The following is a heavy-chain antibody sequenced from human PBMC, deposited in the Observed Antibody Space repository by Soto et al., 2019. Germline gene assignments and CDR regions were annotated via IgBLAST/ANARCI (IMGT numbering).Heavy chain of an antibody. CDR3: AKDPKAYYDSGSSSYYFDY. V-gene: IGHV3-23*01. CDR1: GFTFSNYA. Sequence: GGSLRLSCAASGFTFSNYAMSWVRQAPGKGLEWVSAISGSGSDNNTYSADSARGRFTISRDNSKNTLYLQMNSLRAEDTAVYYCAKDPKAYYDSGSSSYYFDYWGQGTLVTVSS. J-gene: IGHJ4*02. D-gene: IGHD3-10*01. CDR2: ISGSGSDNNT.